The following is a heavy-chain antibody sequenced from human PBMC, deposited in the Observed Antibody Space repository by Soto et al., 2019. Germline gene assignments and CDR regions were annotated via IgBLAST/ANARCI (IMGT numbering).Heavy chain of an antibody. CDR1: GFTFSNAW. J-gene: IGHJ4*02. D-gene: IGHD3-9*01. CDR2: IKSKTDGGTT. V-gene: IGHV3-15*07. Sequence: EVQLVESGGGLVKPGGSLRLSCAASGFTFSNAWMNWVRQAPGKGLEWVGRIKSKTDGGTTDYAAPVKGRFTISRDDSKNTLYLQMNSLKTDDTAVYYWSPSEDLVMDYWGQGTLVTVSS. CDR3: SPSEDLVMDY.